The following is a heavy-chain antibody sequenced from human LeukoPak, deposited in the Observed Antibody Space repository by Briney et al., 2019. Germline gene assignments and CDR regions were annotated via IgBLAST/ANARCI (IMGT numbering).Heavy chain of an antibody. CDR2: IRSKANSYAT. CDR1: GFTFSGSA. CDR3: AAEGWFGDLFKDY. Sequence: PGGSLRLSCAASGFTFSGSAMHWVRQASGKGLEWVGRIRSKANSYATAYAASVKGRFTISRDDSKNTAYLQMNSLKTEDTAVYYCAAEGWFGDLFKDYWGQGTLVTVSS. V-gene: IGHV3-73*01. J-gene: IGHJ4*02. D-gene: IGHD3-10*01.